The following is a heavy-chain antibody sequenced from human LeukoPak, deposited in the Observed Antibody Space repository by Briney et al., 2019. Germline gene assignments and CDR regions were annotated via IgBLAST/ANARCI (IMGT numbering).Heavy chain of an antibody. CDR1: GFTFSSYS. CDR3: AKASVWTMVRVVSYFDE. CDR2: ISGSGDNT. Sequence: PGGSLRLSCVVSGFTFSSYSMNWVRQAPGKGLEWVSGISGSGDNTWYADSVKGRFTISRDNSKKTLDLQMHSLRAEDTAVYYCAKASVWTMVRVVSYFDEWGQGIQVTVSS. J-gene: IGHJ4*02. V-gene: IGHV3-23*01. D-gene: IGHD3-10*01.